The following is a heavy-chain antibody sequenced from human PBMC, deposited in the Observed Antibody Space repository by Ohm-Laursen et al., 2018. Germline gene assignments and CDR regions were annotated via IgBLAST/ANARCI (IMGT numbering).Heavy chain of an antibody. D-gene: IGHD1-26*01. CDR2: ITSSSSYI. Sequence: SLRLSCTASGFTFSPYSMSWVRQAPGKGLEWVSSITSSSSYIYYADSLKGRFTVSRDNAKNSLYLQMNSLRAEDTAVYYCARDPVGAVNYFDYWGQGTLVTVSS. CDR1: GFTFSPYS. CDR3: ARDPVGAVNYFDY. J-gene: IGHJ4*02. V-gene: IGHV3-21*01.